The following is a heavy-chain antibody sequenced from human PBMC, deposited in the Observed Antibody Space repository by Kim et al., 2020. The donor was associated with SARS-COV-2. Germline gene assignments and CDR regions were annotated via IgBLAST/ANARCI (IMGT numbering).Heavy chain of an antibody. D-gene: IGHD3-10*01. Sequence: FQERVTITRDMSTSTAYMELSSLRSEDTAVYYCAADGITMVQGVEYYFDYWGQGTLVTVSS. CDR3: AADGITMVQGVEYYFDY. V-gene: IGHV1-58*01. J-gene: IGHJ4*02.